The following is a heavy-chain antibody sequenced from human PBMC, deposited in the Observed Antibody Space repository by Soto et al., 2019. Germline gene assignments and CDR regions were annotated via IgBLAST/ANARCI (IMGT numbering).Heavy chain of an antibody. J-gene: IGHJ4*01. CDR3: ARENWNTLFHY. V-gene: IGHV1-18*01. Sequence: QVQLVQSGAEVKKPGASVKVSCKASGYTFTSYGISWVRQAPGQGLEWMGWISAYNGNTSYAQKLQGRVTMTTDTSTSAADMERMSLRSDDTAVYYCARENWNTLFHYSGQGTLVTVSS. CDR2: ISAYNGNT. D-gene: IGHD1-1*01. CDR1: GYTFTSYG.